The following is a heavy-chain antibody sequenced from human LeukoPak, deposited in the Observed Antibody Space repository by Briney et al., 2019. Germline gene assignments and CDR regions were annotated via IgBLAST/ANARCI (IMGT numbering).Heavy chain of an antibody. CDR3: ARRDIVTTINT. CDR1: GGSISSSNYY. D-gene: IGHD5-12*01. CDR2: IFYSGTT. V-gene: IGHV4-39*01. Sequence: PSETLSLTCTVSGGSISSSNYYWAWIRQPPGKGLEWIGSIFYSGTTFYNPSLKSRVTIFVDTSKNQFSLKLNSVTAADTAVYYCARRDIVTTINTWGQGTLVTVSS. J-gene: IGHJ4*02.